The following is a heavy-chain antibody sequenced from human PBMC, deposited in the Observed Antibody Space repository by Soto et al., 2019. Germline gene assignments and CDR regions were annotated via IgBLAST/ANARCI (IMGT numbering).Heavy chain of an antibody. CDR1: GGSISSSSYY. CDR3: ARGGTTVTNPRQGQYNGFAP. Sequence: SETLSLTCTVSGGSISSSSYYWGWIRQPPGKGLEWIGSIYYSGSTYYNPSLKSRVTISVDTSKNQFSLKLSSVTAADTAVYYCARGGTTVTNPRQGQYNGFAPGAQETLFPVP. D-gene: IGHD4-4*01. J-gene: IGHJ5*02. V-gene: IGHV4-39*01. CDR2: IYYSGST.